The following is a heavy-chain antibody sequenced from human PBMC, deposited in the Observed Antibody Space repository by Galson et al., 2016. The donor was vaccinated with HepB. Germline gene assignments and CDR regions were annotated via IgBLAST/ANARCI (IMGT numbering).Heavy chain of an antibody. D-gene: IGHD5-18*01. J-gene: IGHJ4*02. Sequence: SLRLSCAASGFTFSSYAMHWVRQAPGKGLEWVAVIWYNGNNKNYADSVKGRFTISRDNSKNTLYLQMNSLRAEYTAVYYCSRDLNTALFTGIGFRYWSQGTLVTVSS. V-gene: IGHV3-33*01. CDR2: IWYNGNNK. CDR1: GFTFSSYA. CDR3: SRDLNTALFTGIGFRY.